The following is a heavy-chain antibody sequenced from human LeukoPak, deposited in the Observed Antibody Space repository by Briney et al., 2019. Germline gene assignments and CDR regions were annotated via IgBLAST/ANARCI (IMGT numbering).Heavy chain of an antibody. D-gene: IGHD2-15*01. Sequence: SETLSLTCTVSGGSVSSGSYYWSWIRQPPGKGLEWIGYIYYSGSTNYNPSLKSRVTISVDTSKNQFSLKLSSVTAADTAVYYCASLRSGGRFNRYFQHWGQGTLVTVSS. CDR1: GGSVSSGSYY. CDR2: IYYSGST. CDR3: ASLRSGGRFNRYFQH. J-gene: IGHJ1*01. V-gene: IGHV4-61*01.